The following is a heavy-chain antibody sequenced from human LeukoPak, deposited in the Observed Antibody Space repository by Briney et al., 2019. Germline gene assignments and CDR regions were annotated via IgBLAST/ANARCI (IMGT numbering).Heavy chain of an antibody. CDR1: GFTFSSYW. CDR2: INSDGSTR. D-gene: IGHD1-26*01. J-gene: IGHJ4*02. Sequence: PGGSPRLSCAASGFTFSSYWMHWVRHAPGKGLVWVSRINSDGSTRSYADFVKGRFTISRDNAKNTLSLQMNSLRAEDTAVYYCVRGYSGSFLDSWGQGTLVTVSS. V-gene: IGHV3-74*01. CDR3: VRGYSGSFLDS.